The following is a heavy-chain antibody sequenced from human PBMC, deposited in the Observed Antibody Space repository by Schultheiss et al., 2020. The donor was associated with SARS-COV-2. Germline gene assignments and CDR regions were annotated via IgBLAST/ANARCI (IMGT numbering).Heavy chain of an antibody. D-gene: IGHD6-13*01. Sequence: SETLSLTCTVSGGSISSDYWSWIRQPAGKGLEWIGRIYTSGSTNYNPSLKSRVTMSVDTSKNQFSLKLSSVTAADTAVYYCARGSGPYIAAAGAYWGQGTLVTVSS. J-gene: IGHJ4*02. V-gene: IGHV4-4*07. CDR1: GGSISSDY. CDR2: IYTSGST. CDR3: ARGSGPYIAAAGAY.